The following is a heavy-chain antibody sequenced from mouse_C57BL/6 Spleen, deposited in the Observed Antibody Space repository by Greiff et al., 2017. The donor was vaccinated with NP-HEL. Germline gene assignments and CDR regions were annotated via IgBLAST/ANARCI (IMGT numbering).Heavy chain of an antibody. Sequence: VQLQQSGAELARPGASVKLSCKASGYTFTSYGLSWVKQRTGKGLEWIGEIYPRSGNTYYNEKFKGKATLTADQSSSTAYMEIRSLTSEDSAVYFCARGITTVVSDYWGQGTTLTVSS. CDR3: ARGITTVVSDY. V-gene: IGHV1-81*01. J-gene: IGHJ2*01. D-gene: IGHD1-1*01. CDR2: IYPRSGNT. CDR1: GYTFTSYG.